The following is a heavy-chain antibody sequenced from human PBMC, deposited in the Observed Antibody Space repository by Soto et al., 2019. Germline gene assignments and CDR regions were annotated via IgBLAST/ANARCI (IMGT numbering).Heavy chain of an antibody. J-gene: IGHJ4*02. CDR2: ISSGVSTI. Sequence: GGSLRLSCVASGFTFSDYYMSWVRQAPGKGLQWVSYISSGVSTIYYADPVKGRFTISRDNAKNSLYLQMNSLRAEDTAVYYCARAMSSGSDWYGGDDYWGQGTLVTVSS. V-gene: IGHV3-11*01. D-gene: IGHD6-19*01. CDR1: GFTFSDYY. CDR3: ARAMSSGSDWYGGDDY.